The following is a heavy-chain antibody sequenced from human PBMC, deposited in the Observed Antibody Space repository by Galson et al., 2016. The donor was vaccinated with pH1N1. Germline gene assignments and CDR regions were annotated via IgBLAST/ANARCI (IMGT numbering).Heavy chain of an antibody. D-gene: IGHD5-24*01. CDR2: INPAFGTT. V-gene: IGHV1-69*13. J-gene: IGHJ4*02. CDR3: AINLGSSGYNYFFDS. CDR1: GATFNSYG. Sequence: SVKVSCKASGATFNSYGIHWVRQAPGKGLEWMGDINPAFGTTNYAQRFQDRVTITADASTSTSYMALSSLASADTAIYYCAINLGSSGYNYFFDSWGQGTLIAVTS.